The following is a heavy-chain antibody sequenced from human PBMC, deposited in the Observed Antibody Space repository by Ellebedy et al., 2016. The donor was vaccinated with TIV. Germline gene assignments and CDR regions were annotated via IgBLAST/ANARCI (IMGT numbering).Heavy chain of an antibody. CDR1: GFTFSSYW. CDR3: ARDLEGWAFDI. J-gene: IGHJ3*02. CDR2: IKQDGSEK. Sequence: GESLKISXAASGFTFSSYWMSWVRQAPGKGLEWVANIKQDGSEKYYVDSVKGRFTISRDNAKNSLYLQMNSLRAEDTAVYYCARDLEGWAFDIWGQGTMVTVSS. V-gene: IGHV3-7*01.